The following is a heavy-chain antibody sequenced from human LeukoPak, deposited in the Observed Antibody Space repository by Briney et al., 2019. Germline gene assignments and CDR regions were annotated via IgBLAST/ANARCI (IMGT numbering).Heavy chain of an antibody. V-gene: IGHV1-2*02. J-gene: IGHJ4*02. D-gene: IGHD3-10*01. CDR2: INPNSGGT. Sequence: GASVKVSCKASGYTFTGYYMHCVRQAPGQGLEWMGWINPNSGGTNDAQKFQGRVSMTRDTSISPAYMEMSRLRSDEKAVYYCARTFMVRGLITPMYWGKGTLVTVSS. CDR3: ARTFMVRGLITPMY. CDR1: GYTFTGYY.